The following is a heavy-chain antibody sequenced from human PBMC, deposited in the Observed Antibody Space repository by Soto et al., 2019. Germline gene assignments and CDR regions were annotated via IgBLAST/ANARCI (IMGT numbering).Heavy chain of an antibody. Sequence: QVPLVQSGAEVKNPGASVKVSCKTSGYTFTKYGVGWVRQAPGQGLEWMGWISGSSGNANYAEKVQGRITLTTDTSTSTAYIELRSLSSDDTAVYYCSREMAGLGGEYDYWGQGTLVTVSS. J-gene: IGHJ4*02. CDR1: GYTFTKYG. CDR3: SREMAGLGGEYDY. D-gene: IGHD3-16*01. CDR2: ISGSSGNA. V-gene: IGHV1-18*01.